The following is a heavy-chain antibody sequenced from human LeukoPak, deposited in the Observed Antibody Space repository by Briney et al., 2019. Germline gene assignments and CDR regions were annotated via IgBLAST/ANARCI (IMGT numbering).Heavy chain of an antibody. V-gene: IGHV4-34*01. CDR1: GGSFGGYY. Sequence: SETLSLTCAVYGGSFGGYYWSWIRQPPGKGLEWIGEINHSGSTNYNPSLKSRVTISVDTSKNQFSLKLSSVTAADTAVYYCARHITEGAAAGLDYWGQGTLVTVSS. CDR3: ARHITEGAAAGLDY. J-gene: IGHJ4*02. D-gene: IGHD6-13*01. CDR2: INHSGST.